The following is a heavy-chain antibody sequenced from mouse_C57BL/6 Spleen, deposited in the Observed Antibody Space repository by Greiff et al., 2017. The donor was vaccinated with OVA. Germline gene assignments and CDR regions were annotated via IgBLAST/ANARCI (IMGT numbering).Heavy chain of an antibody. CDR3: ASLITTVVPFAY. V-gene: IGHV1-5*01. D-gene: IGHD1-1*01. J-gene: IGHJ3*01. Sequence: VQLQQSGTVLARPGASVKMSCKTSGYTFTSYWMHWVKQRPGQGLEWIGAIYPGNSDTSYNQKFKGKAKLTAVTSASTAYMELSSLTNEDSAVYYCASLITTVVPFAYWGQGTLVTVSA. CDR2: IYPGNSDT. CDR1: GYTFTSYW.